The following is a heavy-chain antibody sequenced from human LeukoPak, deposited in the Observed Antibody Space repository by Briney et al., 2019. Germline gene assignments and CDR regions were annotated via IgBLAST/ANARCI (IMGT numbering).Heavy chain of an antibody. D-gene: IGHD3-16*02. CDR2: IKSKADGETI. CDR3: ITDIPGGGYPLDF. CDR1: GFTFTSAW. Sequence: GGSLRLSCAASGFTFTSAWMSWVRQSPAKGLEWVGRIKSKADGETIDYAAPVKGRFTISRDDSTKTLYLLMNSLETDDTAVYFCITDIPGGGYPLDFWGQGTLVTVSS. J-gene: IGHJ4*02. V-gene: IGHV3-15*01.